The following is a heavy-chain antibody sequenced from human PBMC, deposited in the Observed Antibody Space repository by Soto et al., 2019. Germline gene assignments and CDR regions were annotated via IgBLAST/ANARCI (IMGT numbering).Heavy chain of an antibody. D-gene: IGHD2-15*01. CDR3: ARAPFIVVVVAATVTPYYTDV. Sequence: ASVKVSCKASGYTFTSYGISWVRQAPGQGLEWMGWISAYNGNTNYAQKLQGRVTMTTDTSTSTAYMELRSLRSDDTAVYYCARAPFIVVVVAATVTPYYTDVWGKGTTVTSP. CDR1: GYTFTSYG. J-gene: IGHJ6*03. V-gene: IGHV1-18*01. CDR2: ISAYNGNT.